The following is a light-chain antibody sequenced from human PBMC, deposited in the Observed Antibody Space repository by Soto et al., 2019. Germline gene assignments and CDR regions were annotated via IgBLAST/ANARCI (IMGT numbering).Light chain of an antibody. V-gene: IGKV4-1*01. CDR1: QSVLYSHNNLNY. Sequence: DFVMTQSPDSLAVSLGARATINCKSSQSVLYSHNNLNYLAWYRQKPGQPPKLLIYWASTRESGVPDRFSGSGSGTDFTLTISSLQAEDVAVYYCQEYLGTPGTFGPGTKVEVK. J-gene: IGKJ3*01. CDR2: WAS. CDR3: QEYLGTPGT.